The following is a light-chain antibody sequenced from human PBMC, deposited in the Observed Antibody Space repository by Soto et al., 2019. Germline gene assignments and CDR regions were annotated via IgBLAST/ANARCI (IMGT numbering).Light chain of an antibody. CDR3: QQFGTSSLVT. Sequence: EIVLTQSPATLSLSPCARATLSCMASQSVSRYLSWYQQKPGQAPRLLISGVSSRATGIPDRFSGSGSGTDFILTISRVEPEDFAVYYCQQFGTSSLVTFGPGTKVDI. V-gene: IGKV3-20*01. CDR2: GVS. CDR1: QSVSRY. J-gene: IGKJ3*01.